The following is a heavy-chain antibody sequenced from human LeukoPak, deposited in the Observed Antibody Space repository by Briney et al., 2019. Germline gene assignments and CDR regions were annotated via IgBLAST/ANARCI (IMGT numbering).Heavy chain of an antibody. D-gene: IGHD6-19*01. CDR1: GGSISSSSYS. CDR2: VYFGGNT. Sequence: ASETLSLTCTVSGGSISSSSYSWGCIRQPPEKGLECIGSVYFGGNTYYNPSLKSRVTISVDTSKNQFSLKLTSVTAADTAVYYCARDRPKGEQWPFDYWGQGTLVTVSS. V-gene: IGHV4-39*07. J-gene: IGHJ4*02. CDR3: ARDRPKGEQWPFDY.